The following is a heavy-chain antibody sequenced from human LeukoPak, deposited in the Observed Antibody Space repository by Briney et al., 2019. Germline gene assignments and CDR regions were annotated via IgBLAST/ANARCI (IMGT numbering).Heavy chain of an antibody. V-gene: IGHV1-3*01. CDR1: GYTFTSYA. J-gene: IGHJ4*02. CDR2: INAGNGNT. Sequence: ASVKVSCKASGYTFTSYAMHWVRQAPGQRLEWMGWINAGNGNTKYSQKFQGRVTITRDTSASTAYMELSSLRSEDAAVYYCAREFTRYSSGWFDYWGQGTLVTVSS. D-gene: IGHD6-19*01. CDR3: AREFTRYSSGWFDY.